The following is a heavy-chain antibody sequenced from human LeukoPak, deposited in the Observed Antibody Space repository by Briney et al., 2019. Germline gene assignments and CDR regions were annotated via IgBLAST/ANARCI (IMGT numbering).Heavy chain of an antibody. CDR2: INDSGGST. CDR3: AKDMGYCSSATCYGLDY. CDR1: GFTFSSYS. V-gene: IGHV3-23*01. J-gene: IGHJ4*02. D-gene: IGHD2-2*01. Sequence: PGGSLRLSCAASGFTFSSYSMNWVRQAPGKGLEWVSAINDSGGSTYYADSVKGRFTISRDNSKNTLFLQMNSLRAEDTAIYYCAKDMGYCSSATCYGLDYWGQGTLVTVSS.